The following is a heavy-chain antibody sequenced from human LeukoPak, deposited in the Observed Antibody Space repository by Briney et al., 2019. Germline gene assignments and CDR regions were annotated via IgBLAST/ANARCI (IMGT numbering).Heavy chain of an antibody. CDR2: ISYDGSNK. Sequence: PGRSLRLSCAASGFTFSSYAMHWVRQAPGKGLEWVAVISYDGSNKYYADSVKGRFTISRDNSKNTLYLQMNSLRAEDTAVYYCAQRATDYWGRGTLVTVSS. V-gene: IGHV3-30-3*01. J-gene: IGHJ4*02. CDR1: GFTFSSYA. CDR3: AQRATDY. D-gene: IGHD2-2*01.